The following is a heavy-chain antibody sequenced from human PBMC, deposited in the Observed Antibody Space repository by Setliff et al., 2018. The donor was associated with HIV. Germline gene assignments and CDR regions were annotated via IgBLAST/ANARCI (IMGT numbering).Heavy chain of an antibody. CDR2: ISGSGGST. CDR3: TNKPESFNSFEV. CDR1: GFTFSNYA. V-gene: IGHV3-23*01. J-gene: IGHJ3*01. Sequence: PGGSLRLSCAASGFTFSNYAMNWVRQAPGKGLEWVSAISGSGGSTYYADSVKGRFTISRDNAKNSLFLEMTNLRAEDTAFYYCTNKPESFNSFEVWGQGTVVTVSS.